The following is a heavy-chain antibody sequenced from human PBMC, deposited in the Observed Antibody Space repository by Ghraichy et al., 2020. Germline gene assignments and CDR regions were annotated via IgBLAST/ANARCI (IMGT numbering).Heavy chain of an antibody. V-gene: IGHV3-7*01. CDR2: IKQDGSEK. CDR1: GFTFSSFW. CDR3: AGDRGPLRYTGYDL. J-gene: IGHJ4*02. Sequence: GGSLRLSCAASGFTFSSFWMSWVRQAPGEGLEWVANIKQDGSEKYYVDSVKGRFSISRDNAKNSLYLQMNSLRAEDTAVYYCAGDRGPLRYTGYDLWGQGTLVTVSS. D-gene: IGHD5-12*01.